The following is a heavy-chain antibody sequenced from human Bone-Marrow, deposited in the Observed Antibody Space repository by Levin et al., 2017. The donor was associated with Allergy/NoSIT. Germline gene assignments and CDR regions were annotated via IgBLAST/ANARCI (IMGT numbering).Heavy chain of an antibody. CDR3: ARRSGLHSSINHYAFDY. Sequence: PSETLSLTCSVSGGSISSGDYYWGWIRQPPGRGLEWIGNIAYNGRTIYNPSLQSRVTIFVDTSKGQFFLRLSSVTAADTAVYYCARRSGLHSSINHYAFDYWGQGTLVTVSS. V-gene: IGHV4-39*01. D-gene: IGHD2-2*01. CDR2: IAYNGRT. J-gene: IGHJ4*02. CDR1: GGSISSGDYY.